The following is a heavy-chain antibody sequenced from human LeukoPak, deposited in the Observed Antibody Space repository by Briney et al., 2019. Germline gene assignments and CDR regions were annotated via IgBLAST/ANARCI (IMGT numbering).Heavy chain of an antibody. V-gene: IGHV3-21*01. CDR3: ARANPPAISFFDW. CDR1: GFTFSGYS. Sequence: GGSLRLSCAASGFTFSGYSMNWVRLARGKGLEWVSSISGSSGSIYYADSVKGRFTISRDNAKNSLDLQMNSLRAEDTAVYYCARANPPAISFFDWWGQGTLVSVSS. CDR2: ISGSSGSI. J-gene: IGHJ4*02. D-gene: IGHD2-2*02.